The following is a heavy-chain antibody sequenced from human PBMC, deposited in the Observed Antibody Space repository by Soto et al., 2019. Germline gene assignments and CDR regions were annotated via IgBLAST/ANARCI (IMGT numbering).Heavy chain of an antibody. CDR1: GFTFSSYG. D-gene: IGHD3-10*01. J-gene: IGHJ2*01. CDR2: IWYDGSNK. V-gene: IGHV3-33*01. Sequence: QVQLVESGGGVVQPGRSLRLSCAASGFTFSSYGMHWVRQAPGKGLEWVAVIWYDGSNKYYADSVKGRFTISRGDSKNTLYLQMNSLRAEDTAVYYGARVGGLLWFGELSGYFDLWGRGTLVTVSS. CDR3: ARVGGLLWFGELSGYFDL.